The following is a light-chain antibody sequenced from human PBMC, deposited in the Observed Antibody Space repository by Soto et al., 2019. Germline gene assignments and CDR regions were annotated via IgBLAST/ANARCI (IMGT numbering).Light chain of an antibody. CDR1: QGIRND. CDR3: QQSYSRRRP. J-gene: IGKJ1*01. V-gene: IGKV1-39*01. CDR2: TAS. Sequence: IQISQSQSSISASVGDRVTITCRASQGIRNDLGWYQQKAGKAPNLLIYTASSLESGVPSRFSGSGSGTDFTLTIASLQPEDFATYFCQQSYSRRRPFGQGTKVDIK.